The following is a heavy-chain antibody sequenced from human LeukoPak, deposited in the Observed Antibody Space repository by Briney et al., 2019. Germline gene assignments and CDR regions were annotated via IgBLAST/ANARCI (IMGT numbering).Heavy chain of an antibody. CDR1: GFTFTSYA. J-gene: IGHJ6*02. V-gene: IGHV3-23*01. CDR3: ARGGGLDV. D-gene: IGHD3-16*01. CDR2: ISGSGSST. Sequence: GGSLRPSCAASGFTFTSYAMNWVRQAPGKGLEWVSTISGSGSSTYYVDSVKGRFTISRDNAKNSLYLQMSNLRAEDTAVYFCARGGGLDVWGQGATVTVSS.